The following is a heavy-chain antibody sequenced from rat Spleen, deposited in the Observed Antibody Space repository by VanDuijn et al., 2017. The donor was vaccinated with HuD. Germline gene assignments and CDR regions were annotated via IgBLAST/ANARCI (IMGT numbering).Heavy chain of an antibody. CDR3: ARHLREASGVMDA. CDR1: GFSLSSYG. J-gene: IGHJ4*01. CDR2: IWAGGGT. D-gene: IGHD4-3*01. V-gene: IGHV2-72*01. Sequence: QVQLKESGPGLVQPSQTLSLTCTVSGFSLSSYGVIWVRQPPGKSLVWMGTIWAGGGTNYNSAVKFRLSISRDTSKSQVLLKMNSLQPEDTGTYYCARHLREASGVMDAWGQGASVTVSS.